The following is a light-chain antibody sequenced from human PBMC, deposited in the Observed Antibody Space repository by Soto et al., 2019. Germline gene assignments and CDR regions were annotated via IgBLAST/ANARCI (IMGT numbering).Light chain of an antibody. J-gene: IGKJ4*01. V-gene: IGKV3-15*01. CDR3: QQYNNWSPLT. CDR1: QSVSSN. Sequence: ELVMTQSPATLSVSPGERATLSSRASQSVSSNLAWYQQKPGQAPRLLIYGASTRATGIPARFSGSGSGTEFTLTISSLQSEDFAVYYCQQYNNWSPLTFGGGTKVEIK. CDR2: GAS.